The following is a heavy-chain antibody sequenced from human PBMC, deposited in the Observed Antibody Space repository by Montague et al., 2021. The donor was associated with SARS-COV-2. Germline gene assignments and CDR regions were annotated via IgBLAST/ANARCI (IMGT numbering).Heavy chain of an antibody. CDR3: AHSYGDYLFDY. J-gene: IGHJ4*02. D-gene: IGHD4-17*01. CDR2: IDWDDDK. V-gene: IGHV2-70*12. CDR1: GFSLSTSRMC. Sequence: PSLVKPTQTLTLTCTFSGFSLSTSRMCVNWIRQPPGKALEWLALIDWDDDKYYSTSLKTRLTISKDTSKDQVVLTMTNMDPVDTAAYYCAHSYGDYLFDYWGQGTLVTVSS.